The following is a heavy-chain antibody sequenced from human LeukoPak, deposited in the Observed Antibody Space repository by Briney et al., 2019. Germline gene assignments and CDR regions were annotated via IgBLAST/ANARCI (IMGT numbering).Heavy chain of an antibody. V-gene: IGHV3-9*01. CDR3: AKDYCSGGSCYSRGGAFDI. CDR2: ISWNSGSI. CDR1: GFTFDDYA. D-gene: IGHD2-15*01. J-gene: IGHJ3*02. Sequence: GGSLRLSCAASGFTFDDYAMHWVRQAPGKGLEWVSGISWNSGSIGYADSVKGRFTISRDNAKNSLYLQMNSLRAEDTALYYCAKDYCSGGSCYSRGGAFDIWGQGTMVTVSS.